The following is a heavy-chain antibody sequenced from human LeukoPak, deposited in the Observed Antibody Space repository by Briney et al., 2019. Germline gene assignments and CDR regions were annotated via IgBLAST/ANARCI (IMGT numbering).Heavy chain of an antibody. CDR1: GFTFSSYA. V-gene: IGHV3-23*01. CDR3: ARHTSSSARTNAFDI. D-gene: IGHD6-6*01. CDR2: ISGSAIST. Sequence: GGSLRLSCAASGFTFSSYAMSWIRQAPGKGLEWVSTISGSAISTDYADSVKGRFTISRDNSKNSLYLRMNSLRAEDTAVYYCARHTSSSARTNAFDIWGQGTMVTVSS. J-gene: IGHJ3*02.